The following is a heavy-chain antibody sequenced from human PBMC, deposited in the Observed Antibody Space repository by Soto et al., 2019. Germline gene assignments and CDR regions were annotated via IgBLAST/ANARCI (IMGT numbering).Heavy chain of an antibody. Sequence: GASVKVSCKASGFTFTSSAVHWVRQARGQRLEWIGWIVVGSGNTNYAQKFQERVTITRDMSTSTAYMELSSLRSEDTAVYYCAALNGLSSSSGPFDYWGQGTLVTVSS. D-gene: IGHD6-6*01. V-gene: IGHV1-58*01. J-gene: IGHJ4*02. CDR2: IVVGSGNT. CDR3: AALNGLSSSSGPFDY. CDR1: GFTFTSSA.